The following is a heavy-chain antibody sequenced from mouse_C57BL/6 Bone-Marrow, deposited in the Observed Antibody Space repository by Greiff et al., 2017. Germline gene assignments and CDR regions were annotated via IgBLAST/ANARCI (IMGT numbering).Heavy chain of an antibody. CDR3: ARLYYDYAYFDY. CDR2: IRNKANGYTT. J-gene: IGHJ2*01. V-gene: IGHV7-3*01. D-gene: IGHD2-4*01. CDR1: GFTFTDYY. Sequence: EVKLMESGGGLVQPGGSLSLSCAASGFTFTDYYMSWVRQPPGKALEWLGFIRNKANGYTTEYSASVKGRFTISRDNSQSILYLQMNALRAEDSATYYCARLYYDYAYFDYWGQGTTLTVSS.